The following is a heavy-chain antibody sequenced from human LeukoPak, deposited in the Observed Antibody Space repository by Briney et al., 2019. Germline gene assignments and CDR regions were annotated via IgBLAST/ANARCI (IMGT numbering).Heavy chain of an antibody. CDR3: ARGNSSSRRAEYFQH. CDR2: INWNGGST. V-gene: IGHV3-20*04. D-gene: IGHD6-13*01. Sequence: GGSLRPSCAASGFTFDDYGMSWVRQAPGKGLEWVSGINWNGGSTGYADSVKGRFTISRDNAKNSLYLQMNSLRAEDTALYYCARGNSSSRRAEYFQHWGQGTLVTVSS. CDR1: GFTFDDYG. J-gene: IGHJ1*01.